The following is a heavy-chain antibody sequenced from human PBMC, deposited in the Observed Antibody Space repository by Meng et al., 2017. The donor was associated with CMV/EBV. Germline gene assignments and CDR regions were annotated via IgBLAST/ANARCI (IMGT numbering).Heavy chain of an antibody. CDR2: IKSKTDGGTT. CDR3: ATPPGVVPAVMFEILGL. D-gene: IGHD2-2*01. V-gene: IGHV3-15*01. J-gene: IGHJ3*01. CDR1: GFTFSNAW. Sequence: GGSLRLSCAASGFTFSNAWMSWVRQAPGKGLEWVGRIKSKTDGGTTDYAAPVKDRSSISRDNSTNTLYLQMNSLRAEDTAVYYCATPPGVVPAVMFEILGLWGQGTMVTVSS.